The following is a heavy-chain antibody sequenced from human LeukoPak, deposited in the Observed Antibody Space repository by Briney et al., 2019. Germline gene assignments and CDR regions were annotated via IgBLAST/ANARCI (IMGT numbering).Heavy chain of an antibody. J-gene: IGHJ6*03. CDR2: IRRSGSTI. Sequence: PGLTLRLPCATSGFTFSDYYMSWIRQPPGKAREWVTYIRRSGSTIYYADSVKGRFTISRDNAKNSLYLQMNSLRAEDTAVYYCARGGYSSSFGYYYYYMDVWGKGTTVTVSS. D-gene: IGHD6-6*01. CDR3: ARGGYSSSFGYYYYYMDV. CDR1: GFTFSDYY. V-gene: IGHV3-11*01.